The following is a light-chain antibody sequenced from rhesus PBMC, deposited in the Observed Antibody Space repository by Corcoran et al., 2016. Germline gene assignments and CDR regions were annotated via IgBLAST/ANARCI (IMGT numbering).Light chain of an antibody. CDR1: QGISNW. Sequence: DIQMTQSPSSLSASVGDRVTITCQASQGISNWLAWYQQKPGKAPKLLIYTASSLQSGVPSRFSGSGSGTEFTLTISRLQPEDFATDYCQQHNTNPWTFGQGTKVEIK. CDR2: TAS. J-gene: IGKJ1*01. CDR3: QQHNTNPWT. V-gene: IGKV1-33*02.